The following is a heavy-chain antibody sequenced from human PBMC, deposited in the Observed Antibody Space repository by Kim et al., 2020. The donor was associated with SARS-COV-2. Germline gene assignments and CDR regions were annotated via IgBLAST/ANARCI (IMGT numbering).Heavy chain of an antibody. D-gene: IGHD1-26*01. CDR3: AKDPGRSSGAPLDY. CDR2: IGGRGGDT. V-gene: IGHV3-23*01. J-gene: IGHJ4*02. Sequence: GGSLRLSCAASGFTFSSYAMTWVRQAPGKGLEWVSTIGGRGGDTYYADSVKGRFTISRDNSKNTVYLQMNSLRAEDTAVYYCAKDPGRSSGAPLDYWGQG. CDR1: GFTFSSYA.